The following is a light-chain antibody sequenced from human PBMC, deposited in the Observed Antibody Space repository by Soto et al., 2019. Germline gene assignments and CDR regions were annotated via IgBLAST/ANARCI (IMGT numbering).Light chain of an antibody. CDR1: SSNIGAGYD. V-gene: IGLV1-40*01. J-gene: IGLJ3*02. Sequence: QLVLTQPPSMSGAPGQRVTISCTGSSSNIGAGYDVHWYQLLPGTAPKLLIYGNTNRPSGVPDRFSGSKSGTSASLAITGLRAEDEADYYSQSHDSSLNSWVFGGGTKLTVL. CDR2: GNT. CDR3: QSHDSSLNSWV.